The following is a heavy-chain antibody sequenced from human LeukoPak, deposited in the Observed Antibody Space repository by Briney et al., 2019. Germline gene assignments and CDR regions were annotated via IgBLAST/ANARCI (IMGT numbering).Heavy chain of an antibody. Sequence: PGGSLRLSCAASGFTFSNYGMHWVRQAPGKGLEWVADIWYDGSNEYYADSVKGRITISRDNSKNMLYLQMTSLRAEDTAVYYCAAAFGVWGQGTMVTVSS. J-gene: IGHJ3*01. CDR2: IWYDGSNE. V-gene: IGHV3-33*01. CDR1: GFTFSNYG. CDR3: AAAFGV.